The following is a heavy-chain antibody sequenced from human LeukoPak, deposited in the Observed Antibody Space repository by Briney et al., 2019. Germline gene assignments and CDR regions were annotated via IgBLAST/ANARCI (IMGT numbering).Heavy chain of an antibody. CDR1: GFTFSNYW. V-gene: IGHV3-7*01. CDR2: IKEDGSQK. J-gene: IGHJ4*02. Sequence: GGSLRLSCAGTGFTFSNYWMNWVRQAPGKGLEWVANIKEDGSQKYYVDSVKGRFTISRDNAKNSLYLQMNTLRVEDTAVYFCARDASGYYDSWGQGTLVTVSS. D-gene: IGHD3-22*01. CDR3: ARDASGYYDS.